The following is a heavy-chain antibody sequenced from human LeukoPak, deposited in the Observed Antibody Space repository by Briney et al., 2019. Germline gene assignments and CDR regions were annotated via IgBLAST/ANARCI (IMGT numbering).Heavy chain of an antibody. CDR3: AKDRLRYTTTVTTYDY. Sequence: PGGSLRLSCAASGFTFSSYAMSWVRPAPGKGLEWVSAISGSGGSTYYADSVKGRFTISRDNSKNTLYLQMNSLRAEDTAVYYCAKDRLRYTTTVTTYDYWGQGTLVTVSS. D-gene: IGHD4-17*01. V-gene: IGHV3-23*01. CDR1: GFTFSSYA. J-gene: IGHJ4*02. CDR2: ISGSGGST.